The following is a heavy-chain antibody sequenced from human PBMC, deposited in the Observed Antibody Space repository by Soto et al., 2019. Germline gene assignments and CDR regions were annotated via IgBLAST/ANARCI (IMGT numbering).Heavy chain of an antibody. CDR2: ISAYSGNT. D-gene: IGHD3-9*01. CDR1: GYTFTSYG. V-gene: IGHV1-18*04. J-gene: IGHJ4*02. Sequence: GASVKVSCKASGYTFTSYGISWVRQAPGQGLEWMGWISAYSGNTNYAQKLQGRVTMTTDTSTSTAYMELRSLRSDDTAVYYCARAAAELRYFDWLSPNSYYFDYWGQGTLVTVSS. CDR3: ARAAAELRYFDWLSPNSYYFDY.